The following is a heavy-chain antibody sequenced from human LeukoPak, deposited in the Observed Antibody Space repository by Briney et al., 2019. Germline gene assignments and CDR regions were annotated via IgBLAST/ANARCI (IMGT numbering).Heavy chain of an antibody. V-gene: IGHV3-23*01. CDR1: GFSYSSYA. D-gene: IGHD5-18*01. CDR2: ISGSGDT. CDR3: AKEGGYNYGYLDS. J-gene: IGHJ4*02. Sequence: GGSLRLSCAVSGFSYSSYAMSWVRQAPGKGLEVVSTISGSGDTYYVDSVKGRFTISRDNSKNTLYRQMNSLRAEDTAVYYCAKEGGYNYGYLDSWGQGTLVTVSS.